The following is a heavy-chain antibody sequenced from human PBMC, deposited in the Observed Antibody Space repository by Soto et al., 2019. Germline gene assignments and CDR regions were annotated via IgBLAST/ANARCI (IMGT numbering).Heavy chain of an antibody. D-gene: IGHD3-22*01. J-gene: IGHJ5*02. CDR1: GYTFTDYY. CDR2: INPRSGGT. V-gene: IGHV1-2*06. CDR3: AKTYDGSGQPSHWFDP. Sequence: ASVKVSCKASGYTFTDYYIDWVRQAPGQGLEWMGRINPRSGGTNYAQRFQGRVTMTRDTSITTAYMDLSRLTSDDTATYYCAKTYDGSGQPSHWFDPWGQGXPVTVSS.